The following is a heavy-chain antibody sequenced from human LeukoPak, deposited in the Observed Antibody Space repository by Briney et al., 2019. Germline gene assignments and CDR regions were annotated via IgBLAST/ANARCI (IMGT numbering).Heavy chain of an antibody. V-gene: IGHV3-9*01. CDR3: AKDIGSGSYYNFDN. Sequence: GGSLRLSCVASGSTFDDYVMHWVRQAPGKGLEWVSGISWNSGSIGYADSLKGRFIISRDNAKNSLYLQMNSLRAEDTALYYCAKDIGSGSYYNFDNWGQGTLVTVSS. J-gene: IGHJ4*02. CDR1: GSTFDDYV. D-gene: IGHD3-10*01. CDR2: ISWNSGSI.